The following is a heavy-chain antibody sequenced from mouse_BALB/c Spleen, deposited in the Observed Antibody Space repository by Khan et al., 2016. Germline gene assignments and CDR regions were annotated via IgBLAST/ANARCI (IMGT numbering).Heavy chain of an antibody. Sequence: EVQLQESGPSLVKPSQTLSLTCSVTGDSITSGYWNWIRKFPGNKLEYMGYISYSGSTYYNPSLKSRISITRDTSKNQSYLQLNSVTTEDTATYNCARYDGSSYVRAMDYWGQGTSVTVSS. J-gene: IGHJ4*01. CDR3: ARYDGSSYVRAMDY. CDR1: GDSITSGY. D-gene: IGHD1-1*01. CDR2: ISYSGST. V-gene: IGHV3-8*02.